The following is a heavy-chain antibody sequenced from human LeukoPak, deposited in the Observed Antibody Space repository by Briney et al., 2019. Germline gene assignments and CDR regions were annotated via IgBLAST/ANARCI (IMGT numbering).Heavy chain of an antibody. Sequence: GESLKISCKGSGYSFTSYWIGWVRQMPGKGLEWMGIIYPGDSDTRYSPSFQGQVTISADKSISTAYLQWSSLKASDTAMYYCAGVRGYSYGPDYYYCGMDVWGQGTTVTVSS. V-gene: IGHV5-51*01. CDR3: AGVRGYSYGPDYYYCGMDV. J-gene: IGHJ6*02. CDR1: GYSFTSYW. CDR2: IYPGDSDT. D-gene: IGHD5-18*01.